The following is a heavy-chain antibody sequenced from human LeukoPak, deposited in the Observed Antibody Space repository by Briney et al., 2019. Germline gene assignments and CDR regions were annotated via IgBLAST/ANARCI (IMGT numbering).Heavy chain of an antibody. V-gene: IGHV3-30-3*01. CDR3: AKGVAAAGEGVYGMDV. J-gene: IGHJ6*02. Sequence: GGSLRLSCAASGFTFSSYAMHWVRQAPGKGLEWVAIISYDGNNKYYADSVKGRFTISRDNAKNSLYLQMNSLRAEDTALYYCAKGVAAAGEGVYGMDVWGQGTTVTVSS. CDR1: GFTFSSYA. CDR2: ISYDGNNK. D-gene: IGHD6-13*01.